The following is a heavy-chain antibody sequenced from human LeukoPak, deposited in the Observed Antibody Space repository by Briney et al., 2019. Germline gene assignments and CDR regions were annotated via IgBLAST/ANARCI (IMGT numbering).Heavy chain of an antibody. CDR3: ARPTGYSGYDLVY. J-gene: IGHJ4*02. CDR2: INHSGST. V-gene: IGHV4-34*01. CDR1: GGSFSGYY. Sequence: SETLSLTCAVYGGSFSGYYWSWIHQPPGKGLEWIGEINHSGSTNYNPSLKSRVTISVDTSKNQFSLKLSSVTAADTAVYYCARPTGYSGYDLVYWGQGTLVTVSS. D-gene: IGHD5-12*01.